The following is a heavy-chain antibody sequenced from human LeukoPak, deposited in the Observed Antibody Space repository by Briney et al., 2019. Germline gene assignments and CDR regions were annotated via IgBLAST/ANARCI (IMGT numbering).Heavy chain of an antibody. D-gene: IGHD3-22*01. J-gene: IGHJ4*02. Sequence: ASVKVSCKASGYTFTGYYMHWVRQAPGQGLEWMGWINPNSGGTNYAQKFQGRVTMTRDTSISTAYMELSRLRSDDTAVYYCARGREYYYDSSGYSYFDYWGQGTLVTVSS. V-gene: IGHV1-2*02. CDR3: ARGREYYYDSSGYSYFDY. CDR1: GYTFTGYY. CDR2: INPNSGGT.